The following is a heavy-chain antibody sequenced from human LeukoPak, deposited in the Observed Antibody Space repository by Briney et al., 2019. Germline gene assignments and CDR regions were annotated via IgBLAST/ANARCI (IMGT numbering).Heavy chain of an antibody. CDR2: IYYSGST. Sequence: SETLSLTCTVSGGSISSSSYYWGWIRQPPGKGLEWIGSIYYSGSTYYNPSLKSRVTISVDTSKNQFSLKLSSVTAADTAVYYCARGRGFGSSSWYFHWFDPWGQGTLVTVSS. CDR3: ARGRGFGSSSWYFHWFDP. D-gene: IGHD6-13*01. J-gene: IGHJ5*02. CDR1: GGSISSSSYY. V-gene: IGHV4-39*07.